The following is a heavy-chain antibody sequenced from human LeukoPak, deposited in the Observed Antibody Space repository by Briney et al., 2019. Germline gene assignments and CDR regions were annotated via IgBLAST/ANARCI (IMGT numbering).Heavy chain of an antibody. CDR3: ARELAAAGDPFDY. CDR1: GYTFTGYY. V-gene: IGHV1-2*02. J-gene: IGHJ4*02. Sequence: ASVKVSCKASGYTFTGYYMHWVRQAPGQGLEWMGWINPNSGGTNYAQKFQGRVTTTRDTSISTAYMELSRLRSDDTAVYYCARELAAAGDPFDYRGQGTLVTVSS. CDR2: INPNSGGT. D-gene: IGHD6-13*01.